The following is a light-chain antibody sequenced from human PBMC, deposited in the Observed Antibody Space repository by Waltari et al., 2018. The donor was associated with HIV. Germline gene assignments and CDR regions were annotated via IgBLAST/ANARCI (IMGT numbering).Light chain of an antibody. Sequence: SYVLTQAPSVSVVPGQRATIDRGNIGRDIVQSYRQRPGRAPGLVNTDNSDRSSQTPARLSAANSGNRATLTITRVEAGDEADYYCQVWDRSYNEAVFGGGTQLTVL. V-gene: IGLV3-21*02. CDR3: QVWDRSYNEAV. CDR2: DNS. J-gene: IGLJ7*01. CDR1: NIGRDI.